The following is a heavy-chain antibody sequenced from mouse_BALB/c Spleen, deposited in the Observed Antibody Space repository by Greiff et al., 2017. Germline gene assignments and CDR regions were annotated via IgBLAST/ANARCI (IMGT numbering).Heavy chain of an antibody. Sequence: VQLQQSGAELVKPGASVKLSCKTSGYTFTSHWIQWVKQRPGQGLGWIGEIFPGTGTTYYNEKFKGKATLTIDTSSSTAYMQLSSLTSEDSAVYFCARSGTTVVEGSTYAMDYWGQGTSVTVSS. CDR3: ARSGTTVVEGSTYAMDY. J-gene: IGHJ4*01. V-gene: IGHV1S132*01. CDR1: GYTFTSHW. CDR2: IFPGTGTT. D-gene: IGHD1-1*01.